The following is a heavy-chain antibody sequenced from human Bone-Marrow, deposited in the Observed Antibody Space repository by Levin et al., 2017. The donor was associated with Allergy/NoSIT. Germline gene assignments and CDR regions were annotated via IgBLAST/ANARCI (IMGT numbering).Heavy chain of an antibody. Sequence: GESLKISCAASGFSFSIYSMTWVRQAPGKGLEWVSSISTSGNYIYYAESMKGRFTISRDNGKNSLYLHMNSLRAEDTAVYYCARYCGGGSCYRNYFYYGLDVWGQGTTVTVSS. CDR2: ISTSGNYI. CDR1: GFSFSIYS. CDR3: ARYCGGGSCYRNYFYYGLDV. D-gene: IGHD2-15*01. V-gene: IGHV3-21*01. J-gene: IGHJ6*02.